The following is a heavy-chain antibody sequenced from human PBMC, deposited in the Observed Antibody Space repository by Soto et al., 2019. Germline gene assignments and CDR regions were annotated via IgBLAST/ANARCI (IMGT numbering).Heavy chain of an antibody. Sequence: EVQLVESGGGLVQPGGSLRLSCAASGFTFSSYNMNWVRQAPGKGLEWVSYISSSSITIYYADSVKGRFTISRDNAKNSLYLKMSSLRDEDTAVYYCARDPYGGNSRGYYFDYWGQGTLVTVSS. V-gene: IGHV3-48*02. CDR3: ARDPYGGNSRGYYFDY. D-gene: IGHD4-17*01. CDR2: ISSSSITI. CDR1: GFTFSSYN. J-gene: IGHJ4*02.